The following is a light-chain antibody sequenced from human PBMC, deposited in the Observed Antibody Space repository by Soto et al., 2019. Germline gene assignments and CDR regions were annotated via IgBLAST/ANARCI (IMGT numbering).Light chain of an antibody. J-gene: IGKJ5*01. CDR1: QTFSNSF. V-gene: IGKV3-20*01. CDR3: QQCGSSST. CDR2: GAS. Sequence: EISLTQSPGTLSLSPGESATLSCRASQTFSNSFLSWFQQIPGKAPRLLIYGASMRATGIPDRFSVSGSGTDFTLTIRRLEPEDFAVYYCQQCGSSSTFGQGTRLEIK.